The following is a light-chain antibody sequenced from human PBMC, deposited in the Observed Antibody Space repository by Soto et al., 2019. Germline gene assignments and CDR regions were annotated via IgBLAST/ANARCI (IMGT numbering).Light chain of an antibody. CDR2: GAS. CDR3: QQYGSSPAT. CDR1: PSVSSSY. J-gene: IGKJ4*01. Sequence: EIVLTQSPGTLSLSPGETATLSCRASPSVSSSYLAWHQQKPGQAPRLLIYGASSRATGIPDRFSGSGSGTDFTLTISRLEPEDVAVYFCQQYGSSPATFGGGNKVEIK. V-gene: IGKV3-20*01.